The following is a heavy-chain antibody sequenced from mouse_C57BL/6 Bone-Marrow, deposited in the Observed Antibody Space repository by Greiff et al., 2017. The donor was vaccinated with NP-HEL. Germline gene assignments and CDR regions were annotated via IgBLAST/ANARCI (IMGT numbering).Heavy chain of an antibody. D-gene: IGHD2-4*01. CDR1: GFTFSDYG. V-gene: IGHV5-17*01. Sequence: EVKLVESGGGLVKPGGSLKLSCAASGFTFSDYGMHWVRQAPEKGLEWVAYISSGSSTIYYADTVKGRFTISRDNAKNTLFLQMTSLRSADTAMYYCARSIYYDYDWFAYWGQGTLVTVSA. CDR2: ISSGSSTI. J-gene: IGHJ3*01. CDR3: ARSIYYDYDWFAY.